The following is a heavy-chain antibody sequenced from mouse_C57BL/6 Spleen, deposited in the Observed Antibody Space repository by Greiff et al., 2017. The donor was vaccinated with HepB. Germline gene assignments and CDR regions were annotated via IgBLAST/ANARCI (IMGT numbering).Heavy chain of an antibody. V-gene: IGHV7-3*01. D-gene: IGHD3-2*02. CDR1: GFTFTDYY. CDR2: IRNKANGYTT. CDR3: ARSSDSSGYLAWFAY. J-gene: IGHJ3*01. Sequence: EVMLVESGGGLVQPGGSLSLSCAASGFTFTDYYMSWVRQPPGKALEWLGFIRNKANGYTTEYSASVKGRFTISRDNSQSILYLQMNALRAEDSATYYCARSSDSSGYLAWFAYWGQGTLVTVSA.